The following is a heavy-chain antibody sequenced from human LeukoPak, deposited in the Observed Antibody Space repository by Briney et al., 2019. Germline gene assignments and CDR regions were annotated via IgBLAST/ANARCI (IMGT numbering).Heavy chain of an antibody. D-gene: IGHD2-15*01. CDR2: IYYSGST. J-gene: IGHJ2*01. CDR3: ARLLFPYWYFDL. V-gene: IGHV4-59*01. CDR1: GGSISSYY. Sequence: PPETLSLTCTVSGGSISSYYWSWIRQPPGKGLEWIGYIYYSGSTNYNPSLKSRVTISVDTSKNQFSLKLSSVTAADTAVYYCARLLFPYWYFDLWGRGTLVTVSS.